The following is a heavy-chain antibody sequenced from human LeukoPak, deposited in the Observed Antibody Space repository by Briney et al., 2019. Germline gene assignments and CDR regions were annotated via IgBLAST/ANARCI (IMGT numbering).Heavy chain of an antibody. CDR3: ARDVPAYYYDSSGYTDAFDI. V-gene: IGHV3-33*01. J-gene: IGHJ3*02. Sequence: PGRSLRLSCAASGFTFSSYGMHWVRQAPGKGLEWVAVIWYDGSNKYYADSVKGRFTISRDNSKNTLYPQMNSLRAEDTAVYYCARDVPAYYYDSSGYTDAFDIWGQGTMVTVSS. CDR2: IWYDGSNK. CDR1: GFTFSSYG. D-gene: IGHD3-22*01.